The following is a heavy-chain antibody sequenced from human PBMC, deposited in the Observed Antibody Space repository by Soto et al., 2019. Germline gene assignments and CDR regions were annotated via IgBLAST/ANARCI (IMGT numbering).Heavy chain of an antibody. V-gene: IGHV1-2*02. CDR1: GYTFTGYY. J-gene: IGHJ5*02. Sequence: QVQRVQSGAEVKKPGASVKVSCKASGYTFTGYYMHWVRQAPGQGLEWMGWINPNSGGTNYAQKFQGRVTMTRDTSISTAYMELGRLRSDDTAVYYCARPYSYGYNWFDPWGQGTLVTVSS. CDR3: ARPYSYGYNWFDP. CDR2: INPNSGGT. D-gene: IGHD5-18*01.